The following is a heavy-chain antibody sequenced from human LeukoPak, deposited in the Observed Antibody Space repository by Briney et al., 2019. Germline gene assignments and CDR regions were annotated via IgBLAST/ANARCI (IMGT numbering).Heavy chain of an antibody. CDR3: ARSTYYYHSSGYYNNYFDY. Sequence: ASVKVSCKAAGYTFTSYAMHWVRQAPGQRLEWMGWINAGNGNTKYSQKFQGRVTITRDTSASTAYMELSSLRSEDTAVYYCARSTYYYHSSGYYNNYFDYWGQGTLVTVSS. V-gene: IGHV1-3*01. J-gene: IGHJ4*02. CDR2: INAGNGNT. CDR1: GYTFTSYA. D-gene: IGHD3-22*01.